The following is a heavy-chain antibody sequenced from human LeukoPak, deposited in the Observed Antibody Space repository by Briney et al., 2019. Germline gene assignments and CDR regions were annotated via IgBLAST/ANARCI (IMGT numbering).Heavy chain of an antibody. D-gene: IGHD6-19*01. J-gene: IGHJ4*02. CDR2: SSGDGGHT. V-gene: IGHV3-23*01. CDR3: AKVRQWLVGHVSPSFDY. Sequence: GGSLRLSCAASGFTFSSSAMSWVRQAPGKGLEWVSTSSGDGGHTYFADSVKGRFTISRDNSKNTLYLQMNSLRVEDTAVYYCAKVRQWLVGHVSPSFDYWGQGTLVTVSS. CDR1: GFTFSSSA.